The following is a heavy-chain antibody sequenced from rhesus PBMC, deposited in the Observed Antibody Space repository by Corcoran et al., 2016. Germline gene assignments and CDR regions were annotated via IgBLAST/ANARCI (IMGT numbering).Heavy chain of an antibody. J-gene: IGHJ4*01. CDR2: INGSSRST. CDR3: ARDIAAAGTGFDY. D-gene: IGHD6-25*01. CDR1: GGSISSGYD. V-gene: IGHV4-76*01. Sequence: QVQLQESGPGVVKPSETLSLTCAVSGGSISSGYDWSWIRQPPGKGMRWIGYINGSSRSTNYNPPLKNRVTMSKDASKNQFSLQLSSVTAADTAVYYCARDIAAAGTGFDYWGQGVLVTVSS.